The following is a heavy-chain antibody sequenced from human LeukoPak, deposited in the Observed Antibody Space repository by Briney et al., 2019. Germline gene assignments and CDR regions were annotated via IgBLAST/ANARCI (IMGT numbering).Heavy chain of an antibody. V-gene: IGHV4-34*01. CDR1: GSSFSDSY. CDR3: ARGRYGPRLGN. CDR2: INNSGST. J-gene: IGHJ4*02. D-gene: IGHD3-16*01. Sequence: SETLSLTCAVYGSSFSDSYWSWIRQSPEKGLEWIGEINNSGSTSYNPSLNSRVIMSVDRSKNQFSLRLTSVTAADTAVYYCARGRYGPRLGNWGQGTLVTVSS.